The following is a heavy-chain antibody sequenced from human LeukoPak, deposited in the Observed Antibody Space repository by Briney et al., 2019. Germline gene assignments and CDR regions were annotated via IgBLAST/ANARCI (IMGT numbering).Heavy chain of an antibody. CDR2: VYYSGST. V-gene: IGHV4-30-4*01. CDR1: GGSISSGDSY. CDR3: ARHGRADQRYIDL. D-gene: IGHD1-14*01. J-gene: IGHJ2*01. Sequence: SETLSLTCTVSGGSISSGDSYWSWIRQPPGKGLEWIGYVYYSGSTYYNPSLKSRVTISVDTSKNQFSLKLSSVTAADTAVYYCARHGRADQRYIDLGGRGTLVTVSS.